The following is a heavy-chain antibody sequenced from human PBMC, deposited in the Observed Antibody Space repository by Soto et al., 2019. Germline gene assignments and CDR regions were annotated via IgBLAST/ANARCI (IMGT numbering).Heavy chain of an antibody. CDR3: TKDDLWFGVLLYPQGAQYYYGMDV. Sequence: GGSLRLSCAASGFTFSSYGMHWVRQAPGKGLEWVAVISYDGSNKYYADSVKGRFTISRDNSKNTLYLQMNSLRAEDTAMYYCTKDDLWFGVLLYPQGAQYYYGMDVWGQGTTVTVTS. V-gene: IGHV3-30*18. CDR2: ISYDGSNK. J-gene: IGHJ6*02. CDR1: GFTFSSYG. D-gene: IGHD3-10*01.